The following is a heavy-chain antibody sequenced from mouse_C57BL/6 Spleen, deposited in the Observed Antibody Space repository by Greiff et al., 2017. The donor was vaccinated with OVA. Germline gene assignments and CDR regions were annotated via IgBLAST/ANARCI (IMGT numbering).Heavy chain of an antibody. CDR1: GYTFTSYW. CDR3: ARSGDGYPFAY. Sequence: VQLQQPGAELVKPGASVKLSCKASGYTFTSYWMHWVKLRPGQGLEWIGMIHPNSGSTNYNEKFKSKATLTVDKSSSTAYMQLSSLTSEDSAVYYCARSGDGYPFAYWGQGTLVTVSA. CDR2: IHPNSGST. V-gene: IGHV1-64*01. D-gene: IGHD2-3*01. J-gene: IGHJ3*01.